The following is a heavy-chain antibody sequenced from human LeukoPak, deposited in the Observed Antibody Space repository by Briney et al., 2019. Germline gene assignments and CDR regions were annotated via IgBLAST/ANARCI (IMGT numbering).Heavy chain of an antibody. Sequence: GGSLRLSCAASGFTFSSYAMSWVRQAPGKGLEWVSAISGSGGSKYYADSVKGRFTISRDNSKNTLYLQMNSLRAEDTAVYYCAKDLGDCGGDCYYFDYWGQGTLVTVSS. CDR2: ISGSGGSK. CDR1: GFTFSSYA. D-gene: IGHD2-21*02. V-gene: IGHV3-23*01. J-gene: IGHJ4*02. CDR3: AKDLGDCGGDCYYFDY.